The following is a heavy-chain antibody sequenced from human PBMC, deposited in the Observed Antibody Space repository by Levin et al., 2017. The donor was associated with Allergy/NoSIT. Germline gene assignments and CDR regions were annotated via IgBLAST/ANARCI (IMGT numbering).Heavy chain of an antibody. J-gene: IGHJ3*02. D-gene: IGHD6-19*01. CDR2: ISDKGII. CDR3: ARRLEVWSALDGDGFDI. V-gene: IGHV4-34*01. Sequence: MAGGSLRLSCAVYVGSFSGHYWSWIRQPPGKGLEWIAEISDKGIINYNPSLKNRIDMSFDSSKNQFSLKLTSVTAADTAIYYCARRLEVWSALDGDGFDIWSQGTLVTVFS. CDR1: VGSFSGHY.